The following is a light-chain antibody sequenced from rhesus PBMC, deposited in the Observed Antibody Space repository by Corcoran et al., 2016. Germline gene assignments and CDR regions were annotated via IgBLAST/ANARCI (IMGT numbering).Light chain of an antibody. CDR1: TGAVPSGTY. Sequence: QAVVTPEPSLSVSPRGTLTLTRGYSTGAVPSGTYPNWFQQKPGQAPRGLIYNTNSKLSWTPAWFSGSLAGGKAALTLSGAQPEDEAEYYCLLYYSGAQIVFGSGTKLTVL. CDR3: LLYYSGAQIV. V-gene: IGLV7-76*01. CDR2: NTN. J-gene: IGLJ6*01.